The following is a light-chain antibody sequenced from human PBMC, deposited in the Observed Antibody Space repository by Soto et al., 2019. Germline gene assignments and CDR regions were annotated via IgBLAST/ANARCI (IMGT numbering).Light chain of an antibody. V-gene: IGLV2-11*01. J-gene: IGLJ1*01. CDR1: YSDVGTFYF. CDR2: DVT. Sequence: QSVLTQPRSVSGSPGQSVTISCTGSYSDVGTFYFVSWYQQYPGKGPKLIIYDVTERPSGVPDRFSGSKSGNTASLTISGLQAEDEADYCGCPYAGSYTYIFGSGTKVTVL. CDR3: CPYAGSYTYI.